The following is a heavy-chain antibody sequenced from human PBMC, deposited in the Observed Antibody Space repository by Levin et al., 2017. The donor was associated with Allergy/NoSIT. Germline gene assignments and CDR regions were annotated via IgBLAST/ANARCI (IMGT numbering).Heavy chain of an antibody. D-gene: IGHD4-17*01. J-gene: IGHJ4*02. CDR2: ISSSGGNT. CDR1: GFTFSSYT. CDR3: ARNYLTTVTHVGY. Sequence: GESLKISCAASGFTFSSYTMHWVRQAPGKGLEYVSAISSSGGNTYYADSVKGRFTISRDNSKSTLYLQMGSLRAEDMAVYYCARNYLTTVTHVGYWGQGTLVTVSS. V-gene: IGHV3-64*02.